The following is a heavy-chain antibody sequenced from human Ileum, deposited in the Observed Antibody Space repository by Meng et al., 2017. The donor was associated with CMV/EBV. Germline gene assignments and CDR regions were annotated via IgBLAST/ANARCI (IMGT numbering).Heavy chain of an antibody. J-gene: IGHJ5*02. D-gene: IGHD2-2*01. CDR1: L. CDR3: ARDRGVGYCSSTSCYGGWNWFDP. Sequence: LMPWVRQAPGQGLEWMGWINPNSGGTNYAQKFQGRVTMTRDTSISTAYMELSRLRSDDTAVYYCARDRGVGYCSSTSCYGGWNWFDPWGQGTLVTSPQ. V-gene: IGHV1-2*02. CDR2: INPNSGGT.